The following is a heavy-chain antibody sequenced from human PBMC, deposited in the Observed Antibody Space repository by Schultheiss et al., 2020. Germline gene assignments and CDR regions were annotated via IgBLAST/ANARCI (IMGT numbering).Heavy chain of an antibody. V-gene: IGHV2-5*01. CDR2: IYWNDDK. J-gene: IGHJ4*02. CDR3: ARGLYSSSWLYFDY. CDR1: GFSLSTSGVG. D-gene: IGHD6-13*01. Sequence: SGPTLVKPTQTLTLTCTFSGFSLSTSGVGVGWIRQPPGKALEWLALIYWNDDKRYSTSLKTRLTISKDTSKNQVVLTMTNMDPVDTATYYCARGLYSSSWLYFDYWGQGTLVTVSS.